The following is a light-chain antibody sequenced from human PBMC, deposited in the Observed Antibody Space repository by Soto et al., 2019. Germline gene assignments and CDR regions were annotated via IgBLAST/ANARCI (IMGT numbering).Light chain of an antibody. J-gene: IGKJ4*01. CDR3: QQANSLPLT. CDR2: DAS. Sequence: EIQSTQSQSSVSSSVGDRVTITCRASQGISSWLAWYQQKPEKAPKLVIYDASSLQSGVPSRFSGSGSGTDFTLTISSLQPEDFATYYCQQANSLPLTSGGGTKVDIK. CDR1: QGISSW. V-gene: IGKV1-12*01.